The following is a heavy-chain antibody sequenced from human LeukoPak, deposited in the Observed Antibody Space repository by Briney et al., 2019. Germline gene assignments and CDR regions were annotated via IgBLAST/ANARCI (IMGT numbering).Heavy chain of an antibody. CDR1: GYTLTELS. J-gene: IGHJ4*02. CDR2: FDPEDGET. V-gene: IGHV1-24*01. Sequence: APVKVSCKVSGYTLTELSMHWVRQAPGKGLEWMGGFDPEDGETIYAQKFQGRVTMTEDTSTDTAYMELSSLRSEDTAVYYCATVYSSGWYFDYWGQGTLVTVSS. D-gene: IGHD6-19*01. CDR3: ATVYSSGWYFDY.